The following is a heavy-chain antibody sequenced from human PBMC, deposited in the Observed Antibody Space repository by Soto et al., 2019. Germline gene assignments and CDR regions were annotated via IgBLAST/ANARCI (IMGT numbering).Heavy chain of an antibody. V-gene: IGHV3-30-3*01. D-gene: IGHD3-3*01. J-gene: IGHJ6*02. CDR3: ARDLWEYDLWSGYSTTSYGMDV. CDR1: GFTFSNYG. CDR2: ISYDGSNR. Sequence: QVQLVESGGGVVQPGRSLRLSCAASGFTFSNYGMHWVRQAPGKGLEWVAVISYDGSNRYYADSVKGRFTISRDNSKNALYLQMNSLRAEDAAVYYCARDLWEYDLWSGYSTTSYGMDVWGQGTTVTVSS.